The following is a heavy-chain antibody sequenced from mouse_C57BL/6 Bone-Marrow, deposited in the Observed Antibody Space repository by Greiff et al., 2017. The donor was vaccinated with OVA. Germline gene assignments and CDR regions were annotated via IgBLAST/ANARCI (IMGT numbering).Heavy chain of an antibody. CDR1: GYTFTSYW. CDR2: IDPSASYH. CDR3: ARLLRRFYFDY. D-gene: IGHD1-1*01. Sequence: QVQLQQPGAELVKPGASVKLSCKASGYTFTSYWLQWVKQRPGQGLEWLGEIDPSASYHSYNHKFTGPATLTLDTSSSTAYMQLSSLTTEDSAVDYCARLLRRFYFDYWGQGTTLTVSS. V-gene: IGHV1-50*01. J-gene: IGHJ2*01.